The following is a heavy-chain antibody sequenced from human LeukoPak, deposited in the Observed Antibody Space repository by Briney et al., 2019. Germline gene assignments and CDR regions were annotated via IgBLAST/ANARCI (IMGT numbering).Heavy chain of an antibody. Sequence: ASVKVSCKASGYTFTGYFMHWVRQAPGHGLEWMGWIDPDSGGTNYAQVFQGRVTVTGDKSISTAYMELSSLRSDDTSVYYCARVHRAGGWTLALDPWGQGTLVTVSS. CDR2: IDPDSGGT. J-gene: IGHJ5*02. V-gene: IGHV1-2*02. D-gene: IGHD5-12*01. CDR3: ARVHRAGGWTLALDP. CDR1: GYTFTGYF.